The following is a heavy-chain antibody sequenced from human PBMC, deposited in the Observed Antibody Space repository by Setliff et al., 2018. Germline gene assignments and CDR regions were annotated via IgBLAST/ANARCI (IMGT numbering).Heavy chain of an antibody. CDR1: GGSFSGYY. CDR3: ARSGSHNWFDP. D-gene: IGHD3-3*01. CDR2: INHTGST. J-gene: IGHJ5*02. Sequence: SETLSLTCAVYGGSFSGYYWSWIRQPPGKGLEWIGEINHTGSTNYSPSLKSRVTISVDTSKNQFSLKVSSVTAADTAVYYCARSGSHNWFDPWGQGTQVTVSS. V-gene: IGHV4-34*01.